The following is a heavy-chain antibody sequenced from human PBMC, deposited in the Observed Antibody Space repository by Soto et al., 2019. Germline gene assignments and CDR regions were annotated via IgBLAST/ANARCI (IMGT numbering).Heavy chain of an antibody. CDR1: GGSISSSSYY. D-gene: IGHD6-19*01. V-gene: IGHV4-39*01. J-gene: IGHJ6*02. Sequence: SETLSLTCTVSGGSISSSSYYWGWIRQPPGKGLEWIGSIYYSGSTYYNPSLKSRVTISVDTSKNQFSLKLSSVTAADTAVYYCARQSGWYRTYYCYGMDVWGQGTTVTVSS. CDR2: IYYSGST. CDR3: ARQSGWYRTYYCYGMDV.